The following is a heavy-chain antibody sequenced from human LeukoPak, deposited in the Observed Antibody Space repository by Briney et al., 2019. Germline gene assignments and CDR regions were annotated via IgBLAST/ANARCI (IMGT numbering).Heavy chain of an antibody. J-gene: IGHJ4*02. D-gene: IGHD2-2*01. V-gene: IGHV4-59*12. Sequence: PSETLSLTCTVSGGSINNYYWSWIRQPPGKGLEWIGYVYYSGSTNYNPSLKSRVTISVDTSKNQFSLKLSSVTAADTAVYYCAREGPEHFDFWGQGTLVTVSS. CDR3: AREGPEHFDF. CDR2: VYYSGST. CDR1: GGSINNYY.